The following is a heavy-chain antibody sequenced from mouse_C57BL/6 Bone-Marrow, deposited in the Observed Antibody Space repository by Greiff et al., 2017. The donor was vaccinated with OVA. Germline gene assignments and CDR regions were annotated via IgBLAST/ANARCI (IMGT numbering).Heavy chain of an antibody. J-gene: IGHJ2*01. Sequence: VQLQQPGAELVRPGTSVKMSCKASGYTFTNYWIGWAKQRPGHGLEWIGDIYPGGGYTNYNEKFKGKATLTADKSSSTAYMQFSSLTSEDSAIYYYARYSYYYFDYWGQGTTLTVSS. D-gene: IGHD2-12*01. CDR2: IYPGGGYT. CDR1: GYTFTNYW. V-gene: IGHV1-63*01. CDR3: ARYSYYYFDY.